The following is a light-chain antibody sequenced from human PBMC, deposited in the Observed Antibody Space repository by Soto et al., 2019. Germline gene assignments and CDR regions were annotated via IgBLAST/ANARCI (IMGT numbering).Light chain of an antibody. CDR2: GAS. Sequence: IVLTQSPGTLSLSPGERATLSCSASQGVSSSYLAWYQQKPGQAPRLLIYGASSRATGIPHRFSGSGSGTDFTLTISRLEPEDFAVYYWQQYSNTPRTFGQGTKGDIK. CDR3: QQYSNTPRT. CDR1: QGVSSSY. J-gene: IGKJ1*01. V-gene: IGKV3-20*01.